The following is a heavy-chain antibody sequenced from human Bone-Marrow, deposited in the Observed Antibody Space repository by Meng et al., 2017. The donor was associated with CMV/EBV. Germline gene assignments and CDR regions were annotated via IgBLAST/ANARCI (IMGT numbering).Heavy chain of an antibody. J-gene: IGHJ4*02. CDR2: IISILGIA. Sequence: SVKVSCKASGYTFTGYYMHWVRQAPGQGLEWMGRIISILGIANYAQKFQGRVTITADNSTSTAYMELSSLRSEDTAVYYCVRFMSGYDYWGQGTLVTVSS. CDR1: GYTFTGYY. V-gene: IGHV1-69*02. CDR3: VRFMSGYDY. D-gene: IGHD3-3*01.